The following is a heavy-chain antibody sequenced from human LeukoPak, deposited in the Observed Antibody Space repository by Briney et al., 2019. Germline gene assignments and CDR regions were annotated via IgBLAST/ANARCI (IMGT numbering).Heavy chain of an antibody. CDR3: ARGLYYMDV. V-gene: IGHV4-59*08. J-gene: IGHJ6*03. CDR2: ISNSGST. CDR1: GDSISSYY. D-gene: IGHD3-16*01. Sequence: SETLSLTCTVSGDSISSYYWSWIRQPPGKGLEWIGYISNSGSTNYNPSLKSRVTISVDTSENHFSLKLSSVTAADTAVYYCARGLYYMDVWGKGTTVTVSS.